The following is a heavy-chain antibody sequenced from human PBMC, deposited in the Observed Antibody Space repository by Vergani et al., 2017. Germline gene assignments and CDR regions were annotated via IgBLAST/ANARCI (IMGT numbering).Heavy chain of an antibody. CDR2: ISGSGGST. J-gene: IGHJ6*03. CDR3: AKPPARGYYYYMDV. CDR1: GFTFSSYA. Sequence: VQLVESGGGVVQPGRSLRLSCAASGFTFSSYAMSWVRQAPGKGLEWVSAISGSGGSTYYADSVKGRFTISRDNSKNTLYLQMNSLRAEDAAVYDCAKPPARGYYYYMDVWGKGTTVTVSS. V-gene: IGHV3-23*04.